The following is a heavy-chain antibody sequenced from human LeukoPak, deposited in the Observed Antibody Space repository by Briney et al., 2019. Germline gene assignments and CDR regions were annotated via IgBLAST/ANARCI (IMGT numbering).Heavy chain of an antibody. D-gene: IGHD6-6*01. CDR1: GFTLSSYW. Sequence: GGSLRLSCAASGFTLSSYWMSWVRQAPGKGLEWVANINQDGSQKYHVDSVKGRFTISRDNAKNSLYLQMNSLRAEDTAVYYCARAVAARSSYWGQGTLVTVSS. CDR2: INQDGSQK. V-gene: IGHV3-7*01. CDR3: ARAVAARSSY. J-gene: IGHJ4*02.